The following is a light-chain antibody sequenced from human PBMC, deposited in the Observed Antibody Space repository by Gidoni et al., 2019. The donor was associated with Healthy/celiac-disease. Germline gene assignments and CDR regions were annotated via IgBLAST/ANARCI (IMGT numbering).Light chain of an antibody. Sequence: AIQLTQSPSSLSSSVGDRVTITCRASQGISSALAWYQQKPGKAHKLLIYDASSLESGVPSRFSGSGSGTDFTLTISSLQPEDCATYYCQQFNSYPHELTFGGGTKVEIK. CDR3: QQFNSYPHELT. V-gene: IGKV1-13*02. CDR2: DAS. J-gene: IGKJ4*01. CDR1: QGISSA.